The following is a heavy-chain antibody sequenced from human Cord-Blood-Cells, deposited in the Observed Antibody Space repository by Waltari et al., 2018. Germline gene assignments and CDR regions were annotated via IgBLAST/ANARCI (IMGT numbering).Heavy chain of an antibody. CDR1: GYTFTSYY. CDR2: INPSGVST. J-gene: IGHJ4*02. V-gene: IGHV1-46*01. CDR3: ARVYYDFWSGYYANDY. Sequence: QVQLVQSGAEVKKPGASVKVSCKASGYTFTSYYMHWVRQAPGQGLEWMGIINPSGVSTSYAQKFQGRVTMTRDTSTSTVYMELSSLRSEDTAVYYCARVYYDFWSGYYANDYWGQGTLVTVSS. D-gene: IGHD3-3*01.